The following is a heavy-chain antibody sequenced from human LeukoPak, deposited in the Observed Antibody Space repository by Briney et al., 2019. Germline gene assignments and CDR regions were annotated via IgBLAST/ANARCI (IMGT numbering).Heavy chain of an antibody. V-gene: IGHV4-34*01. CDR1: GGSFSGYY. CDR3: ARVLTVTGYYYYGMDV. CDR2: INHSGST. Sequence: SETLSLTCAVYGGSFSGYYWSWIRQPPWKGLEWIGEINHSGSTNYNPSLKSRVTISVDTSKNQFSLKLSSVTAADTAVYYCARVLTVTGYYYYGMDVWGQGTTVTVSS. D-gene: IGHD4-17*01. J-gene: IGHJ6*02.